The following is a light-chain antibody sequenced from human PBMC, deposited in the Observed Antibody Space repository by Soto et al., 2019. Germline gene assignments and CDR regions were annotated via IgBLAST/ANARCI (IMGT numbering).Light chain of an antibody. CDR2: GAS. J-gene: IGKJ4*01. CDR3: QRSHSTPLT. V-gene: IGKV1-39*01. CDR1: LRISKY. Sequence: DIKLTQSPSSLSASVGDRVTITCRASLRISKYLNWYQQKPGKAPKLLIYGASTLQSGVPSRFSGSGSGTDFTLTITILQTEDSATYFCQRSHSTPLTFGGGTKIEI.